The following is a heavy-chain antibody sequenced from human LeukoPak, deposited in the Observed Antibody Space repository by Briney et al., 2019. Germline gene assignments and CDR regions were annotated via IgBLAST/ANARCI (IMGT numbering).Heavy chain of an antibody. CDR1: AFTFSSNC. V-gene: IGHV3-74*01. J-gene: IGHJ4*02. CDR3: ARELHISPPFEAFDY. Sequence: GGSPILLSAASAFTFSSNCMHCFRHAPRQGLEWVSRINSDGSSKSYSDSVKGRFTISRDNAKNTLYLQMNSLRAEDTAVYYCARELHISPPFEAFDYWGQGTLVTVSS. D-gene: IGHD3-16*01. CDR2: INSDGSSK.